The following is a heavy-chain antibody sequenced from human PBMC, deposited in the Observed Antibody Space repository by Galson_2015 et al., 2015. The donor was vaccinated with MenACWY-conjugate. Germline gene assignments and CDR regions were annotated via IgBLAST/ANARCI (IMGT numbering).Heavy chain of an antibody. D-gene: IGHD4-17*01. CDR2: IYHSGAT. CDR3: ARRATTGWFGP. Sequence: ETLSLTCTVSGASMSNSSWTWVLQSPETGLEWIGHIYHSGATNYNPSLQSRVIISADASKGQISLNLASVSAADTAVYYCARRATTGWFGPWGQGTQVTVSS. J-gene: IGHJ5*02. V-gene: IGHV4-59*13. CDR1: GASMSNSS.